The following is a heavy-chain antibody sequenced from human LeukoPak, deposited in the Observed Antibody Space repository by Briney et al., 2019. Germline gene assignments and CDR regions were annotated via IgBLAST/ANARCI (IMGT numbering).Heavy chain of an antibody. CDR3: ARDKEAAVDFWSGYYPL. CDR2: IKRDGSER. CDR1: GFIFSNYW. Sequence: GGSLRLSCAASGFIFSNYWMGWVRQAPGKGLEWVANIKRDGSERYYEDSVKGRFTISRDNAQNSLYLQMNSLREEDTAVYYCARDKEAAVDFWSGYYPLWGQGTLVTVSS. V-gene: IGHV3-7*01. J-gene: IGHJ4*02. D-gene: IGHD3-3*01.